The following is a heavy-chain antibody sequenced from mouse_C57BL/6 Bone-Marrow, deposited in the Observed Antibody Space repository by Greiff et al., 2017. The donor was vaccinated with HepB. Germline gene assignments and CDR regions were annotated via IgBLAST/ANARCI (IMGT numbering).Heavy chain of an antibody. D-gene: IGHD1-1*01. CDR1: GFSLTSYA. V-gene: IGHV2-9-1*01. Sequence: VHLVESGPGLVAPSQSLSITCTVSGFSLTSYAISWVRQPPGKGLEWLGVIWTGGGTNYNSALKSRLSISKDNSKSQVFLKMNSLQTDDTARYYCASFYGSSPAWFAYWGQGTLVTVSA. CDR2: IWTGGGT. CDR3: ASFYGSSPAWFAY. J-gene: IGHJ3*01.